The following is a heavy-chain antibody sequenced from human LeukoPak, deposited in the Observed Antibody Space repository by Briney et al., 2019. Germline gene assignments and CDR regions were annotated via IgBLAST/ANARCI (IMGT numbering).Heavy chain of an antibody. CDR2: INPSGGST. D-gene: IGHD3-3*01. CDR3: ARDKYYDFWSGYFNFDY. CDR1: GYTFTSHN. J-gene: IGHJ4*02. V-gene: IGHV1-46*01. Sequence: ASEKGSSKASGYTFTSHNIHWVRQAHGQGLERKRIINPSGGSTSYAQKFHGRVTMIRDTSTSTVYMELSSLRSEDTDVYYCARDKYYDFWSGYFNFDYWGQGTLVTVSS.